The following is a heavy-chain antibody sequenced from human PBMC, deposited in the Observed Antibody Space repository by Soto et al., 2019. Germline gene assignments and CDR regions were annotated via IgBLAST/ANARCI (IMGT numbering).Heavy chain of an antibody. Sequence: QVQLVESGGGVVQPGRSLSLSCAASGFPFTSYGMHWVREGPDKGLEWVAIISYDGSDKYYADSVKGRFTISRDNSNNNLYLQINCVRPEDTALYYCVGDHCYFDYGGHGALIIGAS. CDR2: ISYDGSDK. V-gene: IGHV3-30*03. CDR1: GFPFTSYG. CDR3: VGDHCYFDY. J-gene: IGHJ4*01. D-gene: IGHD3-10*01.